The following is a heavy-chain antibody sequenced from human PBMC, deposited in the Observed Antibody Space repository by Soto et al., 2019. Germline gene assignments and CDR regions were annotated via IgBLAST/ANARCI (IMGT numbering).Heavy chain of an antibody. V-gene: IGHV1-8*01. CDR1: GYTFTSYD. J-gene: IGHJ6*02. Sequence: ASVKVSCKASGYTFTSYDINWVRQATGQGLEWMGWMNPNRGNTGYAQKFQGRVTMTRNTSISTAYMELSSLRSEDTAVSYCARTNGSSWYYYYGMDVWGQGTTVTVSS. CDR3: ARTNGSSWYYYYGMDV. D-gene: IGHD6-13*01. CDR2: MNPNRGNT.